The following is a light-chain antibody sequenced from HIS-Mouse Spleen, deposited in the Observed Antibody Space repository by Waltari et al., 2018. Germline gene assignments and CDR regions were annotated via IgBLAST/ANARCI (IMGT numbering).Light chain of an antibody. V-gene: IGKV3-15*01. CDR3: QQYNNWLTWT. J-gene: IGKJ1*01. Sequence: EIVMTQSPATLSVSPGARATLACRASHSVSSNLAWYQQKPRQAPRLLIYGASTRAPGIPARFSGSGSGTEFTLTISSMQSEDFAVYYCQQYNNWLTWTFGQGTKVEIK. CDR1: HSVSSN. CDR2: GAS.